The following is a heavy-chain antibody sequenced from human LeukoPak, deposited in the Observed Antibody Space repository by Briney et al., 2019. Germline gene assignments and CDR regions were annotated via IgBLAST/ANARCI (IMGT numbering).Heavy chain of an antibody. CDR3: AKGNYYYDSSGYYDY. CDR2: ISWDGGST. V-gene: IGHV3-43D*03. Sequence: PGGSLRLSCAASGFTFDDYAMHWVRQAPGKGLEWVSLISWDGGSTYCADSVKGRFTISRDNSKNSLYLQMNSLRAEDTALYYCAKGNYYYDSSGYYDYWGQGTLVTVSS. D-gene: IGHD3-22*01. J-gene: IGHJ4*02. CDR1: GFTFDDYA.